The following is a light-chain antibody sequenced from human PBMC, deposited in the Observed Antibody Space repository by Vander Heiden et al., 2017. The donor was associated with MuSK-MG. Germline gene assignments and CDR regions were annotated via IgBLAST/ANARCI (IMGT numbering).Light chain of an antibody. J-gene: IGLJ2*01. Sequence: QSALTQPPSASGSPGQSVTIPCTETSSDVGAYIFLSWYQQHPGKAPTLIVYEVTKRPSGVPDRFSGSKSGNTASLTVSGHQPEDEADYYCGAYAGKKVVVFGGGTKLTVL. CDR2: EVT. CDR1: SSDVGAYIF. CDR3: GAYAGKKVVV. V-gene: IGLV2-8*01.